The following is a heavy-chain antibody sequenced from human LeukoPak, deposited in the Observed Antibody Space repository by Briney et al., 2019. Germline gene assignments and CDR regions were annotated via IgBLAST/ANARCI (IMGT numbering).Heavy chain of an antibody. CDR2: INPNSGGT. D-gene: IGHD5-12*01. CDR3: ARDGIGVYTGYSRNVLDS. J-gene: IGHJ4*02. Sequence: ASVKVSCKASGYTFTAYYMHWVRQAPGQGLEWMGWINPNSGGTNFAQKFQGRVTITRDTSISTAYMELNRLTSNDTAVYYCARDGIGVYTGYSRNVLDSWGQGTLVTVSS. V-gene: IGHV1-2*02. CDR1: GYTFTAYY.